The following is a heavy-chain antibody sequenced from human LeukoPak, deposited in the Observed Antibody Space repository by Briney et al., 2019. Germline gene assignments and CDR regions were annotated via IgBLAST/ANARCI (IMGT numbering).Heavy chain of an antibody. Sequence: PGGSLRLSCAASGFTFSSYGMSWVRQAPGKGLEWVSAISGSGDSTYYADSVKGRFTISRDNSKNTLYLQMNSLRAEDTAVYYCAKRRHVWELPPSSDWGQGTLVTVSS. CDR1: GFTFSSYG. V-gene: IGHV3-23*01. J-gene: IGHJ4*02. D-gene: IGHD1-26*01. CDR3: AKRRHVWELPPSSD. CDR2: ISGSGDST.